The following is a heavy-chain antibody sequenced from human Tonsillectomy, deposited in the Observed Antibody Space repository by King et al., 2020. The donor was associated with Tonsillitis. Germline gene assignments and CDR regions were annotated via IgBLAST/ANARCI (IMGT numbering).Heavy chain of an antibody. CDR1: GGSISSYY. CDR3: ARLWERRDAFDI. V-gene: IGHV4-59*08. J-gene: IGHJ3*02. CDR2: IYYSGST. D-gene: IGHD1-1*01. Sequence: VQLQESGPGLVKPSETLSLTCTVSGGSISSYYWSWIRQPPGKGLEWIGYIYYSGSTNYNPSLKSRVTISVDTSKNQFSLKLSAVTAAGTAVYYCARLWERRDAFDIWGQGTMVTVSS.